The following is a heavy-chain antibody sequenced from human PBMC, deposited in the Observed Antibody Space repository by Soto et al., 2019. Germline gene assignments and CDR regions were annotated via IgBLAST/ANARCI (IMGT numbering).Heavy chain of an antibody. V-gene: IGHV1-69*01. CDR1: GGTFSSYA. D-gene: IGHD4-17*01. CDR2: IIPIFGTA. J-gene: IGHJ5*02. CDR3: ARVDGDGGFDP. Sequence: QVQLVQSGAEVNKPGSSVKVSCKASGGTFSSYAISWVRQAPGQGLEWMGGIIPIFGTANYAQKLQGRVTITAEESTSTVYMELSRLRSEDTAVYYCARVDGDGGFDPWGQGTLVTVSS.